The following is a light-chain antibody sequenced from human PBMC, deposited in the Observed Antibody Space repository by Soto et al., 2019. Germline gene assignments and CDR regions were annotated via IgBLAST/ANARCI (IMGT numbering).Light chain of an antibody. Sequence: DIQMTQSPSSLSASMGDRVTITCQASQDISNYLNWYQQKPGKAPKLLIFDATNLERGVPSRFSGSGSGTHFTFTISSLQPEDIATYYCQQYDNLPPRVTFGPGTKVDIK. CDR2: DAT. CDR3: QQYDNLPPRVT. CDR1: QDISNY. J-gene: IGKJ3*01. V-gene: IGKV1-33*01.